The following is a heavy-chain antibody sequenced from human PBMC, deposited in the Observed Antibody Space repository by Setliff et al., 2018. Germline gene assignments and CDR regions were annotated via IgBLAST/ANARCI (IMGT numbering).Heavy chain of an antibody. CDR3: ARAKDGYDFDYFDY. Sequence: SETLSLTCTVSDGSIRSGDYWGWIRQHPGKGLEWIGYIHHTGTTFYNPSLRSRVTISVDTSKNQFSLKLTSLTAADTAVYYCARAKDGYDFDYFDYWGQGILVTVSS. D-gene: IGHD5-12*01. J-gene: IGHJ4*02. V-gene: IGHV4-31*03. CDR1: DGSIRSGDY. CDR2: IHHTGTT.